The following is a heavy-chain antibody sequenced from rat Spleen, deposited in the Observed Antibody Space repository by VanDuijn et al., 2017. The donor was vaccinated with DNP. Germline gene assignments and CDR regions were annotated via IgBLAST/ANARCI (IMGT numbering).Heavy chain of an antibody. D-gene: IGHD1-6*01. CDR1: GFTFSDYA. CDR3: ATVSTTDYYSDY. CDR2: IIYDGGST. J-gene: IGHJ2*01. Sequence: EVQLVESGGGLVQPGNSLKLSCAASGFTFSDYAMAWVRQSPKKGLEWVATIIYDGGSTYYRDSVKGRFTISRDNAKSTLYLQMDSLRSEDTATYYCATVSTTDYYSDYWGQGVMVTVSS. V-gene: IGHV5S10*01.